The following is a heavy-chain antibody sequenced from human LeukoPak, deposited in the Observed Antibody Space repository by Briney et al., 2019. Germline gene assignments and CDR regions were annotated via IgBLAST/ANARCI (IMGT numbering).Heavy chain of an antibody. V-gene: IGHV4-4*02. J-gene: IGHJ4*02. CDR1: AGSISSSNW. CDR3: ARGFCSDEICQVFTH. Sequence: SETLSLTCAVSAGSISSSNWWTWVRQTPGKGLEWIGYISHSGNIDYAPSLKSRVTMSLDTSKNQFSLKLTSVTAADTALYFCARGFCSDEICQVFTHWGQGILVTVSS. D-gene: IGHD3-3*01. CDR2: ISHSGNI.